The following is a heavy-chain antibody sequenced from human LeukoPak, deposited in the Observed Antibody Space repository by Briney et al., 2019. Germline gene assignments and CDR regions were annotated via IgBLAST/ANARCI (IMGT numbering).Heavy chain of an antibody. CDR3: AREVDTAMVFDY. CDR2: TYYSGST. V-gene: IGHV4-39*07. Sequence: PSETLSLTCTVSGGSISSSSYYWGWIRQPPGKGLEWIGSTYYSGSTNYNPSLKSRVTISVDTSKNQFSLKLSSVTAADTAVYYCAREVDTAMVFDYWGQGTLVTVSS. J-gene: IGHJ4*02. D-gene: IGHD5-18*01. CDR1: GGSISSSSYY.